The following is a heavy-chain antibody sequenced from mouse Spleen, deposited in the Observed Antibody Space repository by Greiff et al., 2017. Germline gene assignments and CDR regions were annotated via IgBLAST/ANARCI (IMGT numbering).Heavy chain of an antibody. CDR2: IYPGDGDT. CDR3: ARDYYGSRFTY. D-gene: IGHD1-1*01. J-gene: IGHJ3*01. Sequence: QVQLQQSGAELVKPGASVKISCKASGYAFSNYWMNWVKQRPGKGLEWIGQIYPGDGDTNYNGKFKGKATLTADKSSSTAYMQLSSLTSEDSAVYFCARDYYGSRFTYWGQGTLVTVSA. V-gene: IGHV1-80*01. CDR1: GYAFSNYW.